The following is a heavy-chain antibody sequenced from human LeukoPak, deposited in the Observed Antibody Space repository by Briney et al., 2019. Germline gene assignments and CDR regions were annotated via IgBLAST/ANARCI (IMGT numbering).Heavy chain of an antibody. CDR2: INHSGST. D-gene: IGHD6-19*01. J-gene: IGHJ6*02. Sequence: SETLTLTCAASGGSFSRHYWSWIRQPPGKGLEWIGEINHSGSTNYNPSHRSRVNISLDTCKIQFSLKLSSVTAADTAVYFCARGRRGAVAGTWRYYYYYYGMDVWGQGTTVTVSS. CDR1: GGSFSRHY. V-gene: IGHV4-34*01. CDR3: ARGRRGAVAGTWRYYYYYYGMDV.